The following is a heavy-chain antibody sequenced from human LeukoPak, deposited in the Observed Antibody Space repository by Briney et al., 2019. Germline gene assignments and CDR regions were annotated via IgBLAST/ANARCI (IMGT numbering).Heavy chain of an antibody. CDR3: ARVPSIAAAGTSLDY. CDR1: GGSISSGDYY. J-gene: IGHJ4*02. D-gene: IGHD6-13*01. V-gene: IGHV4-39*01. CDR2: IHYGGTT. Sequence: SQTLSLTCTVSGGSISSGDYYWGWIRQAPGKGLEWIASIHYGGTTYYNPSLQSRVTISVDTSKSQVSLKVRSVTAADTAVYYCARVPSIAAAGTSLDYWGQGTLVTVSS.